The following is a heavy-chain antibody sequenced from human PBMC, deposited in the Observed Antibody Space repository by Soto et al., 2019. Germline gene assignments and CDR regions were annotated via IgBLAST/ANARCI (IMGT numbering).Heavy chain of an antibody. D-gene: IGHD3-9*01. Sequence: PGGSLRLSCAASGFTFSSYGMHWVRQAPGKGLEWVAVIWYDGSNKYYADSVKGRFTIYRDNSKNTLYLQMNSMRAEVTAVYYCASSGPPHFDWSPNPNFWGQGTLVTVSS. V-gene: IGHV3-33*01. CDR3: ASSGPPHFDWSPNPNF. CDR2: IWYDGSNK. J-gene: IGHJ4*02. CDR1: GFTFSSYG.